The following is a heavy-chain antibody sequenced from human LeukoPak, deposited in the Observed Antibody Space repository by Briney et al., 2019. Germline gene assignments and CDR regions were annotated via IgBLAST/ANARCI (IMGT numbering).Heavy chain of an antibody. J-gene: IGHJ4*02. V-gene: IGHV4-59*01. CDR3: ASSSPGYEISGYNDF. CDR2: ISYSGTT. D-gene: IGHD3-22*01. CDR1: GGSITSYF. Sequence: PSETLSLTCTVSGGSITSYFWSWIRQPPGKGLEWIGHISYSGTTNYNPSLRSRVTMSLDTAKSQFSLRLNSVTAADTAVYYCASSSPGYEISGYNDFWGQGTLVTVSS.